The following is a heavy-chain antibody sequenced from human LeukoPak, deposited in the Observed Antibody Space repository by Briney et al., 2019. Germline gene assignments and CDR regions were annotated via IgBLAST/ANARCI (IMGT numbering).Heavy chain of an antibody. V-gene: IGHV4-34*01. CDR1: VGSFSGYY. J-gene: IGHJ4*02. CDR2: INHSGST. CDR3: ARTYYGSGRTQLDY. D-gene: IGHD3-10*01. Sequence: SETLSLTCAVYVGSFSGYYWSWIRQPPGKGLDWIGEINHSGSTNYNPSLKSRATISVDTSKNQFSLKLSSVTAADTAVYYCARTYYGSGRTQLDYWGQGTLVTVSS.